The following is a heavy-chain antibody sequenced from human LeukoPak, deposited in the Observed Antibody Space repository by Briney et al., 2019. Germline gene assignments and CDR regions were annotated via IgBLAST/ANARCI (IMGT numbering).Heavy chain of an antibody. D-gene: IGHD6-6*01. CDR2: IYISGST. CDR3: ARTSGRRWFYYYIDV. J-gene: IGHJ6*03. CDR1: GGFLSNYN. V-gene: IGHV4-4*07. Sequence: SETLSLTCRVSGGFLSNYNWNWIRQSAGKGLEGIGRIYISGSTDYNPSLKSRVTMSVDASKNEFSLRLTSVTAADSALYYCARTSGRRWFYYYIDVWGKGTTVTVSS.